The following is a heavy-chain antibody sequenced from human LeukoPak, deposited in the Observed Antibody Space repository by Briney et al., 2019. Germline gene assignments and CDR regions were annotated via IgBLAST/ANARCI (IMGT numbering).Heavy chain of an antibody. J-gene: IGHJ4*02. CDR3: AKDLGYKYSSSQVGGFFDH. CDR1: GFTFSSYA. V-gene: IGHV3-23*01. Sequence: GGSLRLSCAASGFTFSSYAMSWVRQAPGKGLEWVSAISGSGGSTYYADFVKGRFTISRDNSKNTLYLQMNSLRAEDTAVYYCAKDLGYKYSSSQVGGFFDHWGQGTLVTVSS. D-gene: IGHD6-6*01. CDR2: ISGSGGST.